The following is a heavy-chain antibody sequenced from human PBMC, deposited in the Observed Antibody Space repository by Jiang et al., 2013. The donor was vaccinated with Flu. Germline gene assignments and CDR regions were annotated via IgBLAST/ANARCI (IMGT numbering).Heavy chain of an antibody. J-gene: IGHJ4*02. D-gene: IGHD3-22*01. CDR2: IDPSDSYT. CDR1: GYSFTSYW. Sequence: GAEVKKPGESLRISCQGSGYSFTSYWISWVRQMPGKGLEWMGKIDPSDSYTDYSPSFQGHVTISADKSISTAYLQWSSLKASDTAMYYCARTYYYDSSGYYNSRTFDYWGQGTLVTVSS. V-gene: IGHV5-10-1*01. CDR3: ARTYYYDSSGYYNSRTFDY.